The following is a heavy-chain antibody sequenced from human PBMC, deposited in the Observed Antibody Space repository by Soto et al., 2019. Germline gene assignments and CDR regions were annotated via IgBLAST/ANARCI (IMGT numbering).Heavy chain of an antibody. CDR2: IYPGDSDT. D-gene: IGHD3-16*02. V-gene: IGHV5-51*01. CDR1: GYSFTSYW. CDR3: ARLAPPADYVWGSYRYFDY. Sequence: ESLKISCKVSGYSFTSYWIGWVRQMPGKGLEWMGIIYPGDSDTRYSPSFQGQVTISADKSISTAYLQWSSLKASDTAMYYCARLAPPADYVWGSYRYFDYWGKGTLVTVSS. J-gene: IGHJ4*02.